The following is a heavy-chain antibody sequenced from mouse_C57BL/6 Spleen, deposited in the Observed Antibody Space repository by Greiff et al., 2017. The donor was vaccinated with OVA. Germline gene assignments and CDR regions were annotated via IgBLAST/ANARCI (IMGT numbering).Heavy chain of an antibody. Sequence: QVQLQQPGAELVKPGASVKMSCKASGYTFTTYWMHWVKQKPGRGLEWIGRIDPNSDGTKYNEKFKSKATLTVDKPSSTAYMELSSLTSDDSAVYYCTPTGVTHYCSLDYWGQGTTVTVSS. CDR3: TPTGVTHYCSLDY. V-gene: IGHV1-72*01. CDR2: IDPNSDGT. J-gene: IGHJ4*01. D-gene: IGHD2-5*01. CDR1: GYTFTTYW.